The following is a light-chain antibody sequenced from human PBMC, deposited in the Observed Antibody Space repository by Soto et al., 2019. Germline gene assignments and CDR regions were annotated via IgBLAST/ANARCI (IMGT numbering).Light chain of an antibody. CDR2: AAS. V-gene: IGKV1-27*01. J-gene: IGKJ5*01. CDR1: QGISNF. Sequence: DIQMTQSPSSLSASVGDRVTITCRASQGISNFLAWYQQKPGQVPKLLISAASTLQSGVPSRVSGSGSGTDFTLTSTRLQDEAVENYYCQKYSSVMTFGQGTRLEIK. CDR3: QKYSSVMT.